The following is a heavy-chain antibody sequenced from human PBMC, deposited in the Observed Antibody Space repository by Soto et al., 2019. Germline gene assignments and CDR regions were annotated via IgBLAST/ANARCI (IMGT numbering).Heavy chain of an antibody. CDR1: GFSFSDDA. D-gene: IGHD3-3*01. Sequence: PVGSLRLSCAASGFSFSDDAMHWVRQAPGQGLEWVAVITYDGSNKYYADSVRGRFTISRDNSKSTLYLQMDSLIIDDTAVYYCARDVGTQLDFWSTSGMDVWGQGTTVTVS. V-gene: IGHV3-30-3*01. CDR2: ITYDGSNK. CDR3: ARDVGTQLDFWSTSGMDV. J-gene: IGHJ6*02.